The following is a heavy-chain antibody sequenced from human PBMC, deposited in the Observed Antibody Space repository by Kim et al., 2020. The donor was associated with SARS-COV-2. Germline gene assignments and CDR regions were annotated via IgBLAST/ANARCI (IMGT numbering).Heavy chain of an antibody. CDR3: ARDYGGATHH. J-gene: IGHJ5*02. V-gene: IGHV1-69*01. Sequence: TANYAQKFQGRVTITADESTSTAYMELSSLRSEDTAVYYCARDYGGATHHWGQGTLVTVSS. D-gene: IGHD1-26*01. CDR2: TA.